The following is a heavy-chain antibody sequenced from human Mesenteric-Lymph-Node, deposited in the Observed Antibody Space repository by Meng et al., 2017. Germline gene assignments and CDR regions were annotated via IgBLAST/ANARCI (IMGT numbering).Heavy chain of an antibody. D-gene: IGHD5/OR15-5a*01. Sequence: GESLKISCAASGFTFSSYSMNWVRQAPGKGLEWVSSISSSSSYIYYADSVKGRFTISRDNAKNSLYLQMNSLRAEDTAVYYCARDRDVFYDWFDPWGQGTLVTVSS. V-gene: IGHV3-21*01. CDR2: ISSSSSYI. CDR3: ARDRDVFYDWFDP. J-gene: IGHJ5*02. CDR1: GFTFSSYS.